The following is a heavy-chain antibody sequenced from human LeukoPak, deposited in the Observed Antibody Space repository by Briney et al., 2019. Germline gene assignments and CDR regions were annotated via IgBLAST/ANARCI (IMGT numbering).Heavy chain of an antibody. Sequence: GGPLSLSCAASGFVFSTYKMNWVRQAPGKGLEWVSSIDRISYIYYADSVKGRFSISRDNAKNSLYLQLNSLRAEDTAAYYCARAVYGSGSYGTYYFFYGIDVWGKGTTVTVSS. CDR3: ARAVYGSGSYGTYYFFYGIDV. V-gene: IGHV3-21*01. CDR1: GFVFSTYK. CDR2: IDRISYI. D-gene: IGHD3-10*01. J-gene: IGHJ6*04.